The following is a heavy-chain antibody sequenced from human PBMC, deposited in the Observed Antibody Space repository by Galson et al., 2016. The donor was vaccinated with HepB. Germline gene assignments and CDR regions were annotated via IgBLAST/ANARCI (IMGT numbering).Heavy chain of an antibody. D-gene: IGHD2-21*02. CDR3: AIDTAFTEFIDV. Sequence: SLRLSCAASGFSFSKFPMAWFRQAPGRGLEWVSTISTVYQNTHYADPVKGRFTITRDDSKSTLDLHLSNLRIEDTALYYCAIDTAFTEFIDVWGRGSMVTVSS. CDR2: ISTVYQNT. CDR1: GFSFSKFP. V-gene: IGHV3-23*01. J-gene: IGHJ3*01.